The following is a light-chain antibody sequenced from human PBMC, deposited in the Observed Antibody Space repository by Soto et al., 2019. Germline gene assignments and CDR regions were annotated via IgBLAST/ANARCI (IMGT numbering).Light chain of an antibody. CDR2: GVS. Sequence: QSALTQPASVSGSPGQSITISCTGTSSDVGGYNYVSWYQQHPAKAPKLIIYGVSNRPSGVSNHFSGSKSGNTASLTISGLQAEDEADYYYSSYTGSSTVVFGGGTKLTVL. CDR1: SSDVGGYNY. V-gene: IGLV2-14*01. J-gene: IGLJ2*01. CDR3: SSYTGSSTVV.